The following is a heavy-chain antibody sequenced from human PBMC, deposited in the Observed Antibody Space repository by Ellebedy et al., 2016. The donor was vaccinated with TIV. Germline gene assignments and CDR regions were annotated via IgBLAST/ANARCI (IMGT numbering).Heavy chain of an antibody. Sequence: ASVKVSCKASGYTFTSFGVTWVRHPPGQGLEWMGWISAFNGDTNYAQKFQGRVTMTSDTSTSTAYMELRSLRTDDTAVYYCARVIGLRDCYGNICSPPPPLDHWGQGALVTVSS. CDR2: ISAFNGDT. J-gene: IGHJ4*02. V-gene: IGHV1-18*04. CDR3: ARVIGLRDCYGNICSPPPPLDH. CDR1: GYTFTSFG. D-gene: IGHD2/OR15-2a*01.